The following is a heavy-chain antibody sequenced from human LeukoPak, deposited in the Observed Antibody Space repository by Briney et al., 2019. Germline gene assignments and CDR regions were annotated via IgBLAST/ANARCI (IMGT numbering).Heavy chain of an antibody. Sequence: SETLSLTCTVSGGSISSYYWSGIRQPPGKGLEWIGYIYYSGSTNYNPSLKSRVTISVDTSKNQFSLKLSSVTAADTAVYYCARDVDIWGQGTMVTVSS. V-gene: IGHV4-59*01. CDR2: IYYSGST. CDR3: ARDVDI. CDR1: GGSISSYY. J-gene: IGHJ3*02.